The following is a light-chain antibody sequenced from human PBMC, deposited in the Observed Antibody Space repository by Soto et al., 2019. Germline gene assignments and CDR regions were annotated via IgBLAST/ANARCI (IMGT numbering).Light chain of an antibody. Sequence: EVVMTQSPATLSVSPGERATLSCRTSQSVYNNLAWYLQKPGQAPRLLISGAATRATGIPARFSGSGSGTEFTLTINSLQSEDFAVYYCQQYNSWPLTFGEGTKVEIK. CDR1: QSVYNN. V-gene: IGKV3D-15*01. J-gene: IGKJ4*01. CDR3: QQYNSWPLT. CDR2: GAA.